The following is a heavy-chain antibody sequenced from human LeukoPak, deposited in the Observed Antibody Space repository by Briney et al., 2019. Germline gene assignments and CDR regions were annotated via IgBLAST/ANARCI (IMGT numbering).Heavy chain of an antibody. CDR1: GYTFSSYW. Sequence: TPGEPLKISCKGSGYTFSSYWIGWVRQMPGKGLEWMGIIFPGDCDTRYSPSFQGQVTISADKSINIAYLQWSRLKASDTAMYYCARRDSLAPFDYWGQGTRVTVSS. D-gene: IGHD1-1*01. CDR3: ARRDSLAPFDY. V-gene: IGHV5-51*01. CDR2: IFPGDCDT. J-gene: IGHJ4*02.